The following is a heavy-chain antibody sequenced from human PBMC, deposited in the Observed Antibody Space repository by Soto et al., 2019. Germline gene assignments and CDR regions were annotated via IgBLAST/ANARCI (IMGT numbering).Heavy chain of an antibody. D-gene: IGHD4-17*01. CDR2: ISQDGREK. V-gene: IGHV3-7*03. CDR3: VRDRHSGTGDYVYFQH. J-gene: IGHJ1*01. CDR1: GFTFSSYW. Sequence: EVQLVESGGGLVQPGGSLRLSCAASGFTFSSYWMSWVRQAPGKGLEWEANISQDGREKYYVDSVKGRFTISRDNAKNSLYLRMNSLIADDKAVYYCVRDRHSGTGDYVYFQHWCQGTLVTVS.